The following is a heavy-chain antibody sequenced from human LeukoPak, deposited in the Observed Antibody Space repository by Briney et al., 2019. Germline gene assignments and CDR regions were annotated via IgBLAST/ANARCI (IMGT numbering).Heavy chain of an antibody. Sequence: SETLSLTCTVSGGSISSSSYYLSWIRQPAGKGLEWIGRIYTSGSTSYNPSLKSRVTISVDTSKNQFSLKLSSVTAADTAVYYCARAGPYDSSGYYYQYYYYMDVWGKGTTVTISS. CDR1: GGSISSSSYY. CDR3: ARAGPYDSSGYYYQYYYYMDV. V-gene: IGHV4-61*02. CDR2: IYTSGST. J-gene: IGHJ6*03. D-gene: IGHD3-22*01.